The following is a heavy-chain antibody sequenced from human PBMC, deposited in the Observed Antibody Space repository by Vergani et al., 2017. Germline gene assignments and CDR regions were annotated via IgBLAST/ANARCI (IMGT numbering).Heavy chain of an antibody. V-gene: IGHV1-46*01. J-gene: IGHJ2*01. CDR2: INPSGGST. D-gene: IGHD6-19*01. CDR1: GYTFTSYY. Sequence: QVQLVQSGAEVKKPGASVKVSCKASGYTFTSYYMHWVRQAPGQGLEWMGIINPSGGSTSYAQKFQGRVTMTRDTSTSTVYMELSSLRSEDTAVYYCAARTSAGTVNWYFDRWGRGTLVTVSS. CDR3: AARTSAGTVNWYFDR.